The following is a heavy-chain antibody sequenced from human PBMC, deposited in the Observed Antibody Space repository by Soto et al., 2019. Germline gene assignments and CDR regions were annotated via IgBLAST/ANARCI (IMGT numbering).Heavy chain of an antibody. V-gene: IGHV3-30-3*01. CDR1: GFTFSSYA. D-gene: IGHD6-6*01. J-gene: IGHJ6*02. CDR3: AREQLAGFYGMDV. Sequence: GGSLRLSCAASGFTFSSYAMHWVRQAPGKGLEWVAVISYDGSNKYYADSVKGRFTISRDNSKNTLYLQMNSLRAEDTAVYYCAREQLAGFYGMDVWGQGTTVTSP. CDR2: ISYDGSNK.